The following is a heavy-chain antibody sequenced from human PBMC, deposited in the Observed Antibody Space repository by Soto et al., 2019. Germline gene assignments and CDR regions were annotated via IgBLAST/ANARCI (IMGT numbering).Heavy chain of an antibody. V-gene: IGHV3-30*18. D-gene: IGHD3-22*01. CDR3: AKERTTGYDSSGYSLYYYYYGMDV. J-gene: IGHJ6*02. CDR1: GFTFSSYG. CDR2: ISYDGSNK. Sequence: VQLVESGGGLVQPGGSLRLSCAASGFTFSSYGMHWVRQAPGKGLEWVAVISYDGSNKYYADSVKGRFTISRDNSKNTLYLQMNSLRAEDTAVYYCAKERTTGYDSSGYSLYYYYYGMDVWGQGTTVTVSS.